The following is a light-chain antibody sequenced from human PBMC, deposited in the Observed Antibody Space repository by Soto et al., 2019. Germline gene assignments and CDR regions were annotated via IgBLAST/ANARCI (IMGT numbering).Light chain of an antibody. CDR1: QSVSSN. V-gene: IGKV3-15*01. CDR2: GAS. J-gene: IGKJ1*01. CDR3: QQYNNGPPWT. Sequence: EIVMSQSPATLSVSPEERATLSCRASQSVSSNLAWYQQKPGQAPRLLIYGASTRATGIPARFSGSGSGTEFTLTISSLQSEDFAVYYCQQYNNGPPWTFGQGSNV.